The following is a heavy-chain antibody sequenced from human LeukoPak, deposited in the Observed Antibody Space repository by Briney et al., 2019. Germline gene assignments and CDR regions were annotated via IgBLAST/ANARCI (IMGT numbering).Heavy chain of an antibody. J-gene: IGHJ5*02. Sequence: SETLSLTCAVSGGSISSSNWWSWVRQPPGKGLEWIGEIYHSGSTSYNPSLKNRVTISVDKSKNQFSLKLSSVTAADTAVYYCARGTVVVPAATNWFDPWGQGTLVTVSS. CDR2: IYHSGST. D-gene: IGHD2-2*01. CDR3: ARGTVVVPAATNWFDP. V-gene: IGHV4-4*02. CDR1: GGSISSSNW.